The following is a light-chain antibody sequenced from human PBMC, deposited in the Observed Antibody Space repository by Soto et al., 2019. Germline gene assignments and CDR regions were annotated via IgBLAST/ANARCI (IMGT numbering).Light chain of an antibody. CDR1: QSVSSSY. J-gene: IGKJ1*01. V-gene: IGKV3-20*01. CDR2: RTS. Sequence: EIVMTQSPATLSVSPGETASLSWRASQSVSSSYLAWYQQKPGQAPRLLIYRTSNRATGIPDRFSGSGSGTDFTLTISRLEPEDFAVYWCQQYDSSPRTFGQGTKVDIK. CDR3: QQYDSSPRT.